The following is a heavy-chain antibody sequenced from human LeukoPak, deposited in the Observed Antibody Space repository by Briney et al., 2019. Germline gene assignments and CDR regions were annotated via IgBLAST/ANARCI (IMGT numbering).Heavy chain of an antibody. CDR1: GDSMRNYY. J-gene: IGHJ4*02. CDR2: IYYSGST. D-gene: IGHD1-26*01. Sequence: ASETLSLTCSVSGDSMRNYYWSWIQQPPGKGREWIGYIYYSGSTNYNPSLKSRVTISVDTSKDQFSLKLTSVTATDTAMYYCARDGRGFLRFDYWGQGTLVTVSS. V-gene: IGHV4-59*01. CDR3: ARDGRGFLRFDY.